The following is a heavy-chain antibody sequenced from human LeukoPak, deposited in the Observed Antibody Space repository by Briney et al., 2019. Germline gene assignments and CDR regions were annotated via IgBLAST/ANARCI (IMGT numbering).Heavy chain of an antibody. J-gene: IGHJ3*02. CDR3: ATLYYYGSGSYRVGAFDI. D-gene: IGHD3-10*01. V-gene: IGHV5-51*01. CDR2: IYPGDSDT. CDR1: GYSFTSYW. Sequence: GASLQISCKGSGYSFTSYWIGWVRQMPGKGLEWMGIIYPGDSDTRYSPSFQGQVTISADKSISTAYLQWSSLKASDTAMYYCATLYYYGSGSYRVGAFDIWGQGTMVTVSS.